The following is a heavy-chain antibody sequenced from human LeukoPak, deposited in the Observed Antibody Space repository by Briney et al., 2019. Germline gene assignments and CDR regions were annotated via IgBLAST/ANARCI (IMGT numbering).Heavy chain of an antibody. CDR2: IYTSGST. CDR1: GGSISSYY. Sequence: SETLSLTCTVSGGSISSYYWSWIRQPAGKGLEWIERIYTSGSTNYNPSLKSRVTMSVDTSKNQFSLKLSSVTAADTAVYYCARDLVSGYYGSGSYSYYFDYWGQGTLVTVSS. V-gene: IGHV4-4*07. CDR3: ARDLVSGYYGSGSYSYYFDY. J-gene: IGHJ4*02. D-gene: IGHD3-10*01.